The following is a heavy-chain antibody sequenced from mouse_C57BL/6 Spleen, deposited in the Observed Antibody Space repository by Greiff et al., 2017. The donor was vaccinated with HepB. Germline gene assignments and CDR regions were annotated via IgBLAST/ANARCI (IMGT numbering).Heavy chain of an antibody. CDR3: ARHYGNYMAWFAY. Sequence: EVQVVESGGGLVKPGGSLKLSCAASGFTFSDYGMHWVRQAPEKGLEWVAYISSGSSTIYYADTVKGRFTISRDNAKNTLFLQMTSLRSEDTAMYYCARHYGNYMAWFAYWGQGTLVTVSA. J-gene: IGHJ3*01. CDR2: ISSGSSTI. D-gene: IGHD2-1*01. CDR1: GFTFSDYG. V-gene: IGHV5-17*01.